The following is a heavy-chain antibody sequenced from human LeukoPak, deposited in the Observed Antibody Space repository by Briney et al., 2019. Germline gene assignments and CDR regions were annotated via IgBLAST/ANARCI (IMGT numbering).Heavy chain of an antibody. V-gene: IGHV4-30-2*01. Sequence: SETLSLTCAVSGGSISSGGYSWSWIRQPPGKGLEWIGYIYHRGSTYYNPSLKSRVTISVDRSKNQFSLKLSSVTAADTAVYYCARGSGDYVTAFDYWGQGTLVTVSS. J-gene: IGHJ4*02. D-gene: IGHD4-17*01. CDR3: ARGSGDYVTAFDY. CDR1: GGSISSGGYS. CDR2: IYHRGST.